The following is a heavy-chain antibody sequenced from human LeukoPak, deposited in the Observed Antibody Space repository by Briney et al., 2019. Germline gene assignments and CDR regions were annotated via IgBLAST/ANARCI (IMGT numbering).Heavy chain of an antibody. CDR2: FYNSGRS. J-gene: IGHJ4*02. Sequence: SSETLSLTCTVSDDSISDYYRGWIRQPPGKGLEWIGYFYNSGRSTYNPSLESRDTISADTSKNHFSLKLNSVTTADTAVYYCTRGAGWLIDYWGQGILVTVSS. D-gene: IGHD3-16*01. V-gene: IGHV4-59*01. CDR3: TRGAGWLIDY. CDR1: DDSISDYY.